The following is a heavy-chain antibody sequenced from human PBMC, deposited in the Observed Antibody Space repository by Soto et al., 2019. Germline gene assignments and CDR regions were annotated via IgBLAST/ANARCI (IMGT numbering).Heavy chain of an antibody. J-gene: IGHJ6*03. CDR3: ARSYCSGGRCYYYYYMDV. Sequence: AAVKVSCKASGYTFTSYAMHWVRQAPGQRLEWMGWINAGNGNTKYSQKFQGRVTITRDTSASTAYMELSGLRSEDTAVYYCARSYCSGGRCYYYYYMDVWGKGTTVTVSS. V-gene: IGHV1-3*01. D-gene: IGHD2-15*01. CDR2: INAGNGNT. CDR1: GYTFTSYA.